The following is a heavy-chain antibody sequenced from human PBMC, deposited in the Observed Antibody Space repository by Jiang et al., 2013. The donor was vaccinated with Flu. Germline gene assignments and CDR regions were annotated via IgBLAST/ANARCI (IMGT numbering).Heavy chain of an antibody. D-gene: IGHD3-22*01. Sequence: TNYNPSLKSRVTISVDTSKNQFSLKLSSVTAADTAVYYCASCGYPAAHYWYFDLWGRGTLVTVSS. V-gene: IGHV4-59*01. J-gene: IGHJ2*01. CDR3: ASCGYPAAHYWYFDL. CDR2: T.